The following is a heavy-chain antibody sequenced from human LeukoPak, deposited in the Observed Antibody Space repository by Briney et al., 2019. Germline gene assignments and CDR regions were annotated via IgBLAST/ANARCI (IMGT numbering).Heavy chain of an antibody. J-gene: IGHJ4*02. D-gene: IGHD6-13*01. Sequence: GGSLRLSCTASTFTFSTYWMNWVRQAPGKGLEWVANIKQDGSIQYYVDSVRGRFTISRDNARNSLYLQMNSLRADDTAVYYCAKGYSSSWPYYFDYWGQGTLVTVSS. CDR2: IKQDGSIQ. CDR3: AKGYSSSWPYYFDY. V-gene: IGHV3-7*05. CDR1: TFTFSTYW.